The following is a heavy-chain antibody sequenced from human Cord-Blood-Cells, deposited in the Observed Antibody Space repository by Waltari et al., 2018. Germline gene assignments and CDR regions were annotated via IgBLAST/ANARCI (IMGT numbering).Heavy chain of an antibody. V-gene: IGHV4-39*01. D-gene: IGHD6-6*01. CDR1: GGSISSSSYY. CDR2: IYYSGST. Sequence: QLQLQESGPGLVKPSETLSLTCTVSGGSISSSSYYWGWIRQPPGKGLEWIGSIYYSGSTYYNPSLKSRVTISVDTSKNQFSLKLSSVTAADTAVYYCARQGLIYSSSSRGYYYYMDVWGKGTTVTVSS. J-gene: IGHJ6*03. CDR3: ARQGLIYSSSSRGYYYYMDV.